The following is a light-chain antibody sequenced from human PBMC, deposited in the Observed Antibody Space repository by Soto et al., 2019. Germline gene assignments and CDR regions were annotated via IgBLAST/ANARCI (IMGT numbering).Light chain of an antibody. J-gene: IGLJ3*02. CDR1: SSEFGDDKY. CDR3: GSFTTSRIWL. CDR2: GVP. V-gene: IGLV2-14*01. Sequence: QSALSQPASVSGSPGQSITMSCTGSSSEFGDDKYVSWYQPQPGKGPNLLIYGVPNRPSGVCNRFSGSKSGNTASLTISGLQVEDEADYFCGSFTTSRIWLFGGGTKLAVL.